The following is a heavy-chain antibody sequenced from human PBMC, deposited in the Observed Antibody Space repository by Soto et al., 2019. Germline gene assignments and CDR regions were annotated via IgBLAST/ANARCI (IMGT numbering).Heavy chain of an antibody. J-gene: IGHJ6*02. D-gene: IGHD3-10*01. Sequence: GASVKVSCKASGYTFTSYGISWVRQAPGQGLEWMGWISAYNGNTNYAQKLQGRATMTTDTSTSTAYMELRSLRSDDTAVYYCARDDHYYGSGSYYNVENYYYYYGMDVWGQGTTVTVSS. CDR2: ISAYNGNT. V-gene: IGHV1-18*01. CDR1: GYTFTSYG. CDR3: ARDDHYYGSGSYYNVENYYYYYGMDV.